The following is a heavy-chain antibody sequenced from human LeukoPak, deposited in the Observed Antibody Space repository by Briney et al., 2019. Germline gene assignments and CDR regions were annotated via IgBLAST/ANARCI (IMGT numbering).Heavy chain of an antibody. Sequence: GGSLRLSCAASGFTVSSNYMSWVRQAPGKGLEWVSVIYSGGSTYYADSVKGRFTISRDNSKNTLYLQMNSLRAEDTAVYYCARESVSNAGYYYYYMDVWGKGTTVTISS. CDR3: ARESVSNAGYYYYYMDV. CDR2: IYSGGST. D-gene: IGHD2-8*01. V-gene: IGHV3-66*01. CDR1: GFTVSSNY. J-gene: IGHJ6*03.